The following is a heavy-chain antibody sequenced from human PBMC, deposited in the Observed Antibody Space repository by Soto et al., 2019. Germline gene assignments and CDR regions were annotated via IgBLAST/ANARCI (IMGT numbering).Heavy chain of an antibody. CDR1: GFTFSDYY. CDR2: ISSSGSTI. CDR3: AKGVWGLYTFGRPLDN. V-gene: IGHV3-11*04. Sequence: PGGSLRLSCAASGFTFSDYYMSWIRQAPGKGLEWVSYISSSGSTIYYADSVKGRFTISRDNSNNTLYLQMNSLRAEDTAVYYCAKGVWGLYTFGRPLDNWGHGTLVTVSS. J-gene: IGHJ4*01. D-gene: IGHD1-26*01.